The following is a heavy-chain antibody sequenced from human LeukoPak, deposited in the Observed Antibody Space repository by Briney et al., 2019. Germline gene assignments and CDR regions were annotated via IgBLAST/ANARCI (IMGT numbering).Heavy chain of an antibody. CDR3: ASPDELRFLKGGKDNYYYYMDV. CDR1: ENTFTNYY. V-gene: IGHV1-46*01. J-gene: IGHJ6*03. Sequence: ASVKVSCKASENTFTNYYMHWVRQAPGQGLEWLGLINPNGDRTSYAKNFQGRVTMTRDTSTTTVYLELSSLRSEDTAVYYCASPDELRFLKGGKDNYYYYMDVWGEGTTVTVSS. D-gene: IGHD3-3*01. CDR2: INPNGDRT.